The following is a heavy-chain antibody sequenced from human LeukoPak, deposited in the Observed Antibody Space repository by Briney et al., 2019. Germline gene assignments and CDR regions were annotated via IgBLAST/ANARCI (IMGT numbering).Heavy chain of an antibody. CDR3: AKDNWKFGGYFDY. Sequence: AGGSLRLSCKASGFPLDSYSMNWVRQAPGKGLEWVAFLRSDGTNIYYADSVKGRFTISRDNSKNTLYLQMTRLRPEDTALYYCAKDNWKFGGYFDYWGQGVLVTVSS. V-gene: IGHV3-30*02. D-gene: IGHD3-3*01. CDR2: LRSDGTNI. J-gene: IGHJ4*02. CDR1: GFPLDSYS.